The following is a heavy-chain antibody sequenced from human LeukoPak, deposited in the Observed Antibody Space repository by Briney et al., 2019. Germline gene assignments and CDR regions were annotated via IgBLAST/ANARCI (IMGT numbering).Heavy chain of an antibody. Sequence: SVKVSCKASGGTFSSYAISWVRQAPGQGLEWMGGIIPIFGTANYAQKFQGRVTITADESTSTAYMELSSLRSEDTAVYYCASHPVRFAFGDYYYGMDVWGQGTTVTVSS. V-gene: IGHV1-69*13. CDR2: IIPIFGTA. J-gene: IGHJ6*02. D-gene: IGHD3-3*01. CDR1: GGTFSSYA. CDR3: ASHPVRFAFGDYYYGMDV.